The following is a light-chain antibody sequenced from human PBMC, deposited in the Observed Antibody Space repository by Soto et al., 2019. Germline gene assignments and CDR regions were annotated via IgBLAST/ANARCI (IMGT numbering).Light chain of an antibody. V-gene: IGLV2-14*03. Sequence: QSALTQPASVSGSHGQSITISCTGTSSDVGAYNYVSWYQQHPGKAPKLMIYDVSNRPSGVSNRFSGSKSGNTASLTISGLQAEDEADYYCSSYTTSSTYVLGTGTKVTVL. CDR3: SSYTTSSTYV. CDR1: SSDVGAYNY. J-gene: IGLJ1*01. CDR2: DVS.